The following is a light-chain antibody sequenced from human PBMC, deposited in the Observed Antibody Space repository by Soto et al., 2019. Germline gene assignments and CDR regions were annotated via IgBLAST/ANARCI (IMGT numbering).Light chain of an antibody. CDR1: SSDVVGYNY. V-gene: IGLV2-14*01. CDR3: CSYTTSNTRQIV. CDR2: DVS. Sequence: QSVLTQPASVSGSPGQSITISCTGTSSDVVGYNYVSWYQQHPGKASKFMIYDVSNRPSVVSNRFSGSKSGNTASLTISGLQAEDEADYYCCSYTTSNTRQIVFGTGTKVTVL. J-gene: IGLJ1*01.